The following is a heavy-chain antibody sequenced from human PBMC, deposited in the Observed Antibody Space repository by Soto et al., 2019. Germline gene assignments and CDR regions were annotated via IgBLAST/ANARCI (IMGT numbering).Heavy chain of an antibody. CDR3: ARPGSGSYYDY. CDR1: GFTFSSYA. J-gene: IGHJ4*02. D-gene: IGHD1-26*01. CDR2: ISGSGDST. V-gene: IGHV3-23*01. Sequence: EVQLLESGGGLVQPGGSLRLSCAASGFTFSSYAMRWVRQALVKGLEWVSAISGSGDSTYYADSVKGRFTISRDNSKNTLYLPMNSLRAEDTAVYYCARPGSGSYYDYWGQGTLVTVSS.